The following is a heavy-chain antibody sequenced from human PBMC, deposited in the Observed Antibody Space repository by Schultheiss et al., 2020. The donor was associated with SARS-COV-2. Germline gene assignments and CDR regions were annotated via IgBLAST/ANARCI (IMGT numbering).Heavy chain of an antibody. V-gene: IGHV4-34*01. J-gene: IGHJ4*02. CDR3: ARGGLYVVAARNFKFDY. Sequence: SETLSLTCAVYGGSFSGYYWSWIRQPPGKGLEWIGEINHSGSTNYNPSLKSRVTISVDTSKNQFSLKLSSVTAADTAVYYCARGGLYVVAARNFKFDYWGQGTLVTVS. D-gene: IGHD6-6*01. CDR2: INHSGST. CDR1: GGSFSGYY.